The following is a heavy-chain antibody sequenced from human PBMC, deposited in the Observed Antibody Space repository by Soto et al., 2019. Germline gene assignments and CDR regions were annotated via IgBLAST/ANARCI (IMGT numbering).Heavy chain of an antibody. Sequence: SETLSLTCPVSGGSISSYYWSWIRQPPGKGLEWIGYIYYSGSTNYNPSLKSRVTISVDTSKNQFSLSLSSVTAADTAVYYCARGRGYSYGLDPWGQGTLVTVSS. CDR1: GGSISSYY. V-gene: IGHV4-59*08. J-gene: IGHJ5*02. CDR3: ARGRGYSYGLDP. CDR2: IYYSGST. D-gene: IGHD5-18*01.